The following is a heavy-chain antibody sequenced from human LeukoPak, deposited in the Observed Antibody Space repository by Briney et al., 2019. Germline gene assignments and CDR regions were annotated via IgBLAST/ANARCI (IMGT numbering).Heavy chain of an antibody. V-gene: IGHV3-74*01. D-gene: IGHD3-10*01. J-gene: IGHJ3*02. CDR3: ARKGNAFDI. CDR1: GFTFSNYW. Sequence: GGSLRLSCAASGFTFSNYWMNWVRQAPGKGLVWVSRINSDGSSTDYADSVKGRFTISRDNAKNTLYLQMNSLRAEDTAVYYCARKGNAFDIWGQGTMVTVSS. CDR2: INSDGSST.